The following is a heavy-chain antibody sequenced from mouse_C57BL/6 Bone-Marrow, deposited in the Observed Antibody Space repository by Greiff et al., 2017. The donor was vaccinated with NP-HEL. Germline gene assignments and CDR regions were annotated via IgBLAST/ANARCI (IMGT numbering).Heavy chain of an antibody. J-gene: IGHJ3*01. V-gene: IGHV3-6*01. CDR3: ARDNYDYDGFAY. CDR1: GYSITSGYY. CDR2: ISYDGSN. Sequence: ESGPGLVKPSQSLSLTCSVTGYSITSGYYWNWIRQFPGNKLEWMGYISYDGSNNYNPSLKNRISITRDTSKNQFFLKLNSVTTEDTATYYCARDNYDYDGFAYWGQGTLVTVSA. D-gene: IGHD2-4*01.